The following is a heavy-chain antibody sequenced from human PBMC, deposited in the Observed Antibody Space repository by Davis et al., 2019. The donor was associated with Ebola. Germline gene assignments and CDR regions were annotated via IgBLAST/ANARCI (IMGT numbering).Heavy chain of an antibody. Sequence: GESLKISCAASGFSFSSYWMSWVRQAPGKGLEWVANIKQDGSEKYYVDSVKGRFTISRDNAKNSLYLQMNSLRAEDTAVYYCARDRLVQGVTIRAYFDYWGQGTLVTVSS. CDR3: ARDRLVQGVTIRAYFDY. D-gene: IGHD3-10*01. CDR1: GFSFSSYW. CDR2: IKQDGSEK. V-gene: IGHV3-7*01. J-gene: IGHJ4*02.